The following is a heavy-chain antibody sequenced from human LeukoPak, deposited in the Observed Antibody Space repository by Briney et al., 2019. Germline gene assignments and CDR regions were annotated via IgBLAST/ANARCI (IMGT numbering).Heavy chain of an antibody. CDR2: IYPVDSYT. D-gene: IGHD3-10*01. CDR3: ARHYYKKPEIYWLDP. V-gene: IGHV5-51*01. CDR1: GYSFTSYW. J-gene: IGHJ5*02. Sequence: ESLKISCKCSGYSFTSYWIGLVRQMPGKGVEWVGIIYPVDSYTRYSPSFQGQVTISADKPISTAYLQGSGLNASDTPMYYCARHYYKKPEIYWLDPWGQGPLVPVFS.